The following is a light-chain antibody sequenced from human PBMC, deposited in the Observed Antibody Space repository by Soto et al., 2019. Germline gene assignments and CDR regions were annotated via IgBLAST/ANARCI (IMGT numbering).Light chain of an antibody. Sequence: EIVLTQSPDTLSLSPGERATLSCWASHSVTTHLAWFQQRPGQTPRLLIYDASTRAPGIPARFSGRGSGTDFTLTISSLQAEDVAVYYCQQYYSTPITFGQGTRLEIK. CDR1: HSVTTH. CDR2: DAS. V-gene: IGKV3-11*01. J-gene: IGKJ5*01. CDR3: QQYYSTPIT.